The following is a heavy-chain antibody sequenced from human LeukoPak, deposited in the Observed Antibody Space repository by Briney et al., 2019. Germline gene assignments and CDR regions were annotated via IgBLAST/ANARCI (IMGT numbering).Heavy chain of an antibody. CDR3: ARTHLRHSSSWLYFDY. J-gene: IGHJ4*02. D-gene: IGHD6-13*01. V-gene: IGHV3-21*01. CDR2: ISSSSSYI. CDR1: GFTFSSYS. Sequence: GGSLRLSCAASGFTFSSYSMNWVRQAPGKGLEWVSSISSSSSYIYYADSVKGRFTISRDNAKNSLYLQMNSLRAEDTAVYYCARTHLRHSSSWLYFDYWGQGTLVTVSS.